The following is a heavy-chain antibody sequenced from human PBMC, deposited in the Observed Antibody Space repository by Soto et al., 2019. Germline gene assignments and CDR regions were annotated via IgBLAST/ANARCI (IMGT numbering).Heavy chain of an antibody. J-gene: IGHJ4*02. CDR1: GYSFTSYA. Sequence: QVQLVQSGAEEKKPGASVKVSCKASGYSFTSYAMHWVRQAPGQGLEWMGWINAGNGNTKYSQKFQGRGSITRDTSASTASMELSSLKSEDTALYYRARAEADPADFDYWGQGTLVTVSS. V-gene: IGHV1-3*05. CDR3: ARAEADPADFDY. CDR2: INAGNGNT.